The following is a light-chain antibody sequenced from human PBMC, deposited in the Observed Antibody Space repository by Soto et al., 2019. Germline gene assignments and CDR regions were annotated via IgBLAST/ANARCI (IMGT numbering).Light chain of an antibody. CDR2: TNN. CDR3: ATWADSLTAVI. Sequence: QAVVTQPPSASGTPGQRVTISCSGSSSNIGSNYVSWYQQLPGTAPKVLIYTNNQRPSGVPDRFSGSKSGTSASLASSGLRSEDEADYYCATWADSLTAVIFGGGIKLNV. J-gene: IGLJ2*01. CDR1: SSNIGSNY. V-gene: IGLV1-47*01.